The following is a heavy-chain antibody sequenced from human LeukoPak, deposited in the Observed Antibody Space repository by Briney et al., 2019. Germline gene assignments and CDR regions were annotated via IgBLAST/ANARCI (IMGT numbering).Heavy chain of an antibody. CDR2: IYGGCST. CDR1: GFTVSSNY. V-gene: IGHV3-53*01. J-gene: IGHJ6*03. Sequence: GRSLSLSCAASGFTVSSNYMSWVRQAPGKGPEWVSVIYGGCSTYYADSVKGRFTISRDNSKNTLYLQMNSLRAEDTAVYYCASGSGSYRTPYYYRDVRAQGPRSPSP. CDR3: ASGSGSYRTPYYYRDV. D-gene: IGHD3-10*01.